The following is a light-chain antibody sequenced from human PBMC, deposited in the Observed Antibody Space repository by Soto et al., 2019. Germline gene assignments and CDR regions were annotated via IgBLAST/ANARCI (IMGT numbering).Light chain of an antibody. CDR3: QLWDSSSDHVL. Sequence: SYELNQPPSVSVAPGQTARITCGGNNIGRKSVHWYQQKPGQAPVLVVYDDSDRPSGIPERFSGSNSGNTDTLTISRVESGDESDYYCQLWDSSSDHVLFGGGTKLTVL. V-gene: IGLV3-21*02. CDR2: DDS. CDR1: NIGRKS. J-gene: IGLJ2*01.